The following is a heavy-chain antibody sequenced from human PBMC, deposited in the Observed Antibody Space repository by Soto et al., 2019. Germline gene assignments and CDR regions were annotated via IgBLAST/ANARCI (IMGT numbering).Heavy chain of an antibody. CDR1: GGSFSGYY. CDR3: ARVSGNDAFDI. CDR2: INHSGST. Sequence: SETLSLTCAVYGGSFSGYYWSWIRQPPGKGLEWIGEINHSGSTNYNPSLKSRVTISVDTSKNQFSLKLSSVTAADTAAYYCARVSGNDAFDIWGQGTMVTVSS. V-gene: IGHV4-34*01. D-gene: IGHD1-26*01. J-gene: IGHJ3*02.